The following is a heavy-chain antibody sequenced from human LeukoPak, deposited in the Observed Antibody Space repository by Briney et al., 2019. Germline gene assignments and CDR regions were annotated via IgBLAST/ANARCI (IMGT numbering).Heavy chain of an antibody. J-gene: IGHJ3*02. D-gene: IGHD6-13*01. V-gene: IGHV4-38-2*01. CDR3: ARLSYSRGAFDI. CDR2: IYHSGST. CDR1: GYSISSGYY. Sequence: SETLSLTCAVSGYSISSGYYWGWIRQPPGKGLEWIGSIYHSGSTYYNPSLKSRVTISVDASKNQFSLKLSSVTAADTAVYYCARLSYSRGAFDIWGQGTMVTVSS.